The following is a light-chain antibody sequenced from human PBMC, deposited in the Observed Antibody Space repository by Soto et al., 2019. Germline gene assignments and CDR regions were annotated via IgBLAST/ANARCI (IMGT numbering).Light chain of an antibody. Sequence: QSVLTPPRSVSGSPGQSVTISCTGTSSDVGGYNYVSWYQQHPGKAPKLMIYDVSKRPSGAPDRFSGSKSGNTASLTISGLQAEDEADYYCCSYAGSYTLVFGTGTKVTVL. V-gene: IGLV2-11*01. CDR2: DVS. CDR1: SSDVGGYNY. CDR3: CSYAGSYTLV. J-gene: IGLJ1*01.